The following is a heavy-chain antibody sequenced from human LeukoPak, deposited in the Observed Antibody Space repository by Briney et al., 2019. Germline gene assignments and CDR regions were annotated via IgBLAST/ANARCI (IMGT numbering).Heavy chain of an antibody. D-gene: IGHD3-22*01. CDR2: INPNSGGT. J-gene: IGHJ4*02. CDR1: GYTFTGYY. Sequence: ASVTVSCTASGYTFTGYYMHWVRQAPGQGLEWMGWINPNSGGTNYAQKFQGRVTMTRDTSISTAYMELSRLRSDDTAVYYCARRSYYDSSYFDYWGQGTLVTVSS. V-gene: IGHV1-2*02. CDR3: ARRSYYDSSYFDY.